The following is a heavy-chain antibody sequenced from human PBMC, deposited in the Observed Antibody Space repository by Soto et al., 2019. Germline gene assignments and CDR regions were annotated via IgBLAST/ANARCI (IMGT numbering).Heavy chain of an antibody. V-gene: IGHV1-24*01. CDR2: FDPEDGET. Sequence: ASVKVSCKVSGYTLTELSMHWVRQAPGKGLEWMGGFDPEDGETIYAQKFQGRVTMTEDTSTDTAYMELSSLRSEDTAVYYCAMTDSSGYYSTHAFDIWGQRTMVTVSS. D-gene: IGHD3-22*01. CDR1: GYTLTELS. CDR3: AMTDSSGYYSTHAFDI. J-gene: IGHJ3*02.